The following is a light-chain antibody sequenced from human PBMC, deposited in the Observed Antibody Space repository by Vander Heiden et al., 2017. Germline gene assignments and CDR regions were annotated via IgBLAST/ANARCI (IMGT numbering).Light chain of an antibody. CDR3: QQYHASPRT. CDR1: QSFSSNY. V-gene: IGKV3-20*01. Sequence: EIVLTQSPGTLSLSPGDRGTLSCRASQSFSSNYLAWYQQKPGQAPRLLIYGATNRATGIPDRFSGSGSGTDFTLTISRLEPEDFAVYYCQQYHASPRTFGQGTNVEIK. J-gene: IGKJ1*01. CDR2: GAT.